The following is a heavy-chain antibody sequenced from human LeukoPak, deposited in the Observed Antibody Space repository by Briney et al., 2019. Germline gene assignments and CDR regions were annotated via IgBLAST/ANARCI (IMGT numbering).Heavy chain of an antibody. CDR1: GYTFTRYG. CDR2: ISGSNGNT. CDR3: ARSGRGTYYYFDY. D-gene: IGHD1-26*01. Sequence: ASVKVSCRASGYTFTRYGMSWVRQAPGQGLEWMGWISGSNGNTNYAQKLQGRVTMTTDTSTGTAYMELRSLRSDDTAVYYCARSGRGTYYYFDYWGQGTLVTVSS. V-gene: IGHV1-18*01. J-gene: IGHJ4*02.